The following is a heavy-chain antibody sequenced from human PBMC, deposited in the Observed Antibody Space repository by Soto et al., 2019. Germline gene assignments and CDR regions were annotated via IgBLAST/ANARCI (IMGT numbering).Heavy chain of an antibody. CDR3: ASWLKGPDIGNDYDGMDV. Sequence: QVQLVQSGAEVKKPGSSVKVSCKASGGAFSDYAFSWVRQAPGQGLEWLGGIMPIFRAPDYAQKFQGRVTITADEFTWTAYMEMNSLRSADTAVYYCASWLKGPDIGNDYDGMDVWGQGTTVTVS. CDR2: IMPIFRAP. CDR1: GGAFSDYA. V-gene: IGHV1-69*12. J-gene: IGHJ6*02. D-gene: IGHD1-1*01.